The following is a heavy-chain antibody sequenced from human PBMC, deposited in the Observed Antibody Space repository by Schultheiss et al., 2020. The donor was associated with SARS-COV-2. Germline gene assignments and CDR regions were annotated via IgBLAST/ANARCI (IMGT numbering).Heavy chain of an antibody. CDR2: INSDGSSK. CDR3: ARDPYYYGSGSYEDY. CDR1: GFTFSSYW. V-gene: IGHV3-74*01. D-gene: IGHD3-10*01. Sequence: GGSLRLSCAASGFTFSSYWMHWVRRAPGKGLVWVSRINSDGSSKTYADSVKGRFTVSRDNAKNTLYLQMNSLRAEDTAVYYCARDPYYYGSGSYEDYWGQGTLVTVSS. J-gene: IGHJ4*02.